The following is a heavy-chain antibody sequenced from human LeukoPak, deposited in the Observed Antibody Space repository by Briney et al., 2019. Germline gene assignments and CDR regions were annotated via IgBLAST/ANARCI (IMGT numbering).Heavy chain of an antibody. D-gene: IGHD2-2*01. Sequence: SETLSLTCAVYGGSFSGYYWSWIRQPPGKGLEWIGEINHSGSTNYNPSLKSRVTISVDTSKNQFSLKLSSVTAADTAVYYCARARVGAFLTFDYWGQGTLVTVSS. CDR2: INHSGST. V-gene: IGHV4-34*01. CDR3: ARARVGAFLTFDY. CDR1: GGSFSGYY. J-gene: IGHJ4*02.